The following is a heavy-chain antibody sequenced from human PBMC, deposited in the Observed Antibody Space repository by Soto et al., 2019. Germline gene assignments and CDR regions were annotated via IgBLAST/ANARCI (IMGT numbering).Heavy chain of an antibody. V-gene: IGHV1-18*04. CDR1: GYTFTSYG. Sequence: GASVKVSCKASGYTFTSYGISWVRQAPGQGLEWMGWISAYNGNTNYAQKLQGRVTMTTDTSTSTAYMELRSLRSDDTAVYYCARVKGHYYDRSGYPEDIWGQGTMVTVSS. CDR2: ISAYNGNT. CDR3: ARVKGHYYDRSGYPEDI. J-gene: IGHJ3*02. D-gene: IGHD3-22*01.